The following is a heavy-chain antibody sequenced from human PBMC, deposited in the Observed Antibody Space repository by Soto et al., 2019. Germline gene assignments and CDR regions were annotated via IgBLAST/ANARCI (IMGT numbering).Heavy chain of an antibody. J-gene: IGHJ4*02. CDR1: GYTFTSYD. Sequence: QVPLVQSGAEVKKPGASVKVSCKASGYTFTSYDINWVRQATGQGLEWMGWMNPNSGNTGYAQKFQGRVTMTRNTSRSTAYMELSSLRSEDTAVYYCARNVDILTGSGDYWGQGTLVTVSS. V-gene: IGHV1-8*01. CDR3: ARNVDILTGSGDY. CDR2: MNPNSGNT. D-gene: IGHD3-9*01.